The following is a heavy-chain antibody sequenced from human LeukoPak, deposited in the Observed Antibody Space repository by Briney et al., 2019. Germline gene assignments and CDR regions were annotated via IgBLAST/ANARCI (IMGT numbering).Heavy chain of an antibody. CDR3: ARPEGG. D-gene: IGHD2-15*01. Sequence: GGSLRLSCSASGFTFSSYAMHWVRQAPGKGLEWVAVISYDGSNKYYADSVKGRFTISRDNSKNTLYLQMNSLRAEDTAVYYCARPEGGWGQGTLVTVSS. CDR2: ISYDGSNK. CDR1: GFTFSSYA. J-gene: IGHJ4*02. V-gene: IGHV3-30-3*01.